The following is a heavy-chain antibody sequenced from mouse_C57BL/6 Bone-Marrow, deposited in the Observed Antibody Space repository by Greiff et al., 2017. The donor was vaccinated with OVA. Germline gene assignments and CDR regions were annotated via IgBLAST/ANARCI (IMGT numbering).Heavy chain of an antibody. J-gene: IGHJ2*01. CDR3: ARSIMADFDY. Sequence: QVQLQQPGAELVMPGASVKLSCKASGYTFTSYWMHWVKQRPGQGLEWIGEIDPSASYTNYNQKFKGKSTLTVDKSSSTAYMQLSSLTSEDSAVYYCARSIMADFDYWGQGTTLTVSS. CDR2: IDPSASYT. D-gene: IGHD1-1*02. V-gene: IGHV1-69*01. CDR1: GYTFTSYW.